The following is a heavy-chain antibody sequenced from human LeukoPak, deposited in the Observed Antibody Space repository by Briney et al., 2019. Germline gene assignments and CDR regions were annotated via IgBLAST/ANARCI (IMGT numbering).Heavy chain of an antibody. CDR3: AKDNRAYYYGSSGYDY. Sequence: GGSLRLSCAASGFTFSNYGIHWVRQAPGKGLEWVTFIRYGGSNKYYADSVKGRFTISRDNSKNPLYLQINSLRADDTAIYYCAKDNRAYYYGSSGYDYWGQGTLVTVSS. J-gene: IGHJ4*02. CDR1: GFTFSNYG. D-gene: IGHD3-22*01. CDR2: IRYGGSNK. V-gene: IGHV3-30*02.